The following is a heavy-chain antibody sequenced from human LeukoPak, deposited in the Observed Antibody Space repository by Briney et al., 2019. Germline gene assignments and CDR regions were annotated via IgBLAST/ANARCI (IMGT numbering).Heavy chain of an antibody. D-gene: IGHD6-19*01. CDR1: GSTFSSYS. J-gene: IGHJ4*02. Sequence: GGSLRLSCAASGSTFSSYSMNWVRQAPGKGLEWVSSISSSSSYIYYADSVKGRFTISRDNSKNTLYLQMNSLRAEDTAVYYCAKVGTPSIAVAPSFDYWGQGTLVTVSS. CDR3: AKVGTPSIAVAPSFDY. CDR2: ISSSSSYI. V-gene: IGHV3-21*04.